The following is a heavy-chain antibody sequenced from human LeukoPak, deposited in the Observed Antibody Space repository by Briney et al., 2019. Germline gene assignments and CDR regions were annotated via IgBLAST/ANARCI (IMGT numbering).Heavy chain of an antibody. Sequence: ASVKVSCKASGYTFTSYGISWVRQAPGQGLEWMGWISAYNGNTNYAQKLQGRVTMTTDTSTSTAYMELRSLRSDDTAVYYCARPHRRLFRFLEWLLSDTFDYWGQGTLVTVSS. CDR3: ARPHRRLFRFLEWLLSDTFDY. CDR2: ISAYNGNT. V-gene: IGHV1-18*01. CDR1: GYTFTSYG. D-gene: IGHD3-3*01. J-gene: IGHJ4*02.